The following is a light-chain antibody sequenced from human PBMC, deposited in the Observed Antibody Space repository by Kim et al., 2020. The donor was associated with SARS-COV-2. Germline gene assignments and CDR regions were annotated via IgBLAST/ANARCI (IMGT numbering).Light chain of an antibody. CDR3: AAWDDSLNGWV. Sequence: GQRFTISCSGSSSNIGSNTVNWYQQLPGTAPKLLIYSNNQRPSGVPDRFFGSKSGTSASLAISGLQSEDEADYYCAAWDDSLNGWVFGGGTKLTVL. CDR2: SNN. J-gene: IGLJ3*02. V-gene: IGLV1-44*01. CDR1: SSNIGSNT.